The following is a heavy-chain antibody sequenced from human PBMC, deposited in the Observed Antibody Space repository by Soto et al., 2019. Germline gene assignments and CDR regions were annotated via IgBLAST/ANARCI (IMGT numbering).Heavy chain of an antibody. V-gene: IGHV3-9*01. D-gene: IGHD6-19*01. CDR2: ISWNSGSI. CDR3: AKDIGAVAGTEDY. Sequence: GGSLRLSCAASGFTFDDYAMHWVRQAPGKGLEWVSGISWNSGSIGYADSVKGRFTISRDNAKNSLYLQMNSLRAEDTALYYCAKDIGAVAGTEDYWGQGTLVTVSS. J-gene: IGHJ4*02. CDR1: GFTFDDYA.